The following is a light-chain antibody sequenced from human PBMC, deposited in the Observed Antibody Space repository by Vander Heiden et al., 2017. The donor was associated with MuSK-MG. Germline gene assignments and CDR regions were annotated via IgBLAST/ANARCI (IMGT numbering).Light chain of an antibody. V-gene: IGKV1-27*01. J-gene: IGKJ1*01. Sequence: DIQITQSPSSLSASVGDRDTITCRASQDISNYLAWYQQKPGKVPKLLIYAASTLESGVPSRFSGSGSGTDFSLTISSLQPEDVATYYCQKYSTTPRTFGQGTKVEIK. CDR3: QKYSTTPRT. CDR1: QDISNY. CDR2: AAS.